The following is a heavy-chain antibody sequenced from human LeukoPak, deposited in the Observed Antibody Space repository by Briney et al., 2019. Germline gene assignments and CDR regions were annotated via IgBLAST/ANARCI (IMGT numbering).Heavy chain of an antibody. Sequence: ASVKVSCMASRYTFTGYYMHWVRQAPGERLEWMGWINPNSGGTDYAQKFQGRVTMTRDTSISTAYMELSRLRSDDTAVYYCARPHSSSWFNPYYFDYWGQGTLVTVSS. D-gene: IGHD6-13*01. CDR2: INPNSGGT. J-gene: IGHJ4*02. V-gene: IGHV1-2*02. CDR1: RYTFTGYY. CDR3: ARPHSSSWFNPYYFDY.